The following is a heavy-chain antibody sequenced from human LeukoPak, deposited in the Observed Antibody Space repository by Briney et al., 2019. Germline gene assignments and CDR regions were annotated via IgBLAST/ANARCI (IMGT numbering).Heavy chain of an antibody. CDR2: INPNSGGT. V-gene: IGHV1-2*02. CDR1: GYTFTGYY. CDR3: ARAWSYSTGWYNY. D-gene: IGHD6-19*01. J-gene: IGHJ4*02. Sequence: ASVKVSCKASGYTFTGYYMHWVRQAPGQGLEWMGWINPNSGGTNYAQKFQGRVTMTRDTSISTAYMELSRLRSDDTAVYYCARAWSYSTGWYNYWGQGTLVTVSS.